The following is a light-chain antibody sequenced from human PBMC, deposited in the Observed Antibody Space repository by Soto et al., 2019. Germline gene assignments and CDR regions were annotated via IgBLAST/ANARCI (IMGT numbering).Light chain of an antibody. CDR2: GAS. Sequence: EIVLTQSPGTLSLSPGERATLSCRASQSVSSSYLAWYQQKPGQAPRLLIYGASSRATGSPDRFSGSGSGTDFTLTISRLEPEDFALYYCQQYGSSPRTFGQGTKVEIK. CDR1: QSVSSSY. V-gene: IGKV3-20*01. CDR3: QQYGSSPRT. J-gene: IGKJ1*01.